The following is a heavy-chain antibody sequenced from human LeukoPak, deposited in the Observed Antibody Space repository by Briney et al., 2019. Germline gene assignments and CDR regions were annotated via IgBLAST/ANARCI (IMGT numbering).Heavy chain of an antibody. D-gene: IGHD2-15*01. Sequence: SETLSLTCIVSGGSISTYFWSWIRQPPGKGPEWIGYIYYSGSTSYNPSLKSRVTISVDTSKNQFSLKLSSVTAADMAVYFCARSSGRSAWFDPWGQGTLVTVSS. CDR1: GGSISTYF. J-gene: IGHJ5*02. CDR2: IYYSGST. V-gene: IGHV4-59*01. CDR3: ARSSGRSAWFDP.